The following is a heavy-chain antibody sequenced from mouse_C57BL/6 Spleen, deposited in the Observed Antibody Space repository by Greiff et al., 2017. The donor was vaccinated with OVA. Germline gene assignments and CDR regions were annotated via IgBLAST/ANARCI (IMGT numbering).Heavy chain of an antibody. Sequence: VQLQQPGAELVRPGSSVKLSCKASGYTFTSYWMHWVKQSPIQGLEWIGNIDPSDSETHYNQQFKDKATLTVDKSSSTAYMQLSRLTSEDAAVYYCARGGYLFDYWGQGTTLTVSA. CDR2: IDPSDSET. D-gene: IGHD3-1*01. CDR1: GYTFTSYW. CDR3: ARGGYLFDY. J-gene: IGHJ2*01. V-gene: IGHV1-52*01.